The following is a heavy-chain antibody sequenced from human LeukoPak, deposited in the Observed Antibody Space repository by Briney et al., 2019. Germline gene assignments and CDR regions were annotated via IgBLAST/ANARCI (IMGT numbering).Heavy chain of an antibody. Sequence: ASETLSLTCTVSGGSISSSSYYWGWLRQPPGRGLEWIGSIYYSGSTYYNPSLKSRVTISVDTSNNQFSLKLSSVTAADTAVYYCARHMAPLRYFDWLSPFDYWGQGTLVTVSP. CDR3: ARHMAPLRYFDWLSPFDY. J-gene: IGHJ4*02. CDR1: GGSISSSSYY. V-gene: IGHV4-39*01. D-gene: IGHD3-9*01. CDR2: IYYSGST.